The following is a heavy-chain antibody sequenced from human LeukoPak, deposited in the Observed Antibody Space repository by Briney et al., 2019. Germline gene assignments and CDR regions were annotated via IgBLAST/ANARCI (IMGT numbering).Heavy chain of an antibody. CDR3: AREAGGFCSSTSCYTRGSYNWFDP. CDR1: GGSFSGYY. CDR2: INHSGST. Sequence: SETLSLTCAVYGGSFSGYYWSWIRQPPGKGLEWIGEINHSGSTNYNPSLKSRVTISVDTSKNQFSLKLSSVTAADTAVYYCAREAGGFCSSTSCYTRGSYNWFDPWAREPWSPSPQ. V-gene: IGHV4-34*01. D-gene: IGHD2-2*02. J-gene: IGHJ5*02.